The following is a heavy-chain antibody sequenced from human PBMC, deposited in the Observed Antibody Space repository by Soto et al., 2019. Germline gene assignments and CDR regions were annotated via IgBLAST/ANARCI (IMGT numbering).Heavy chain of an antibody. CDR2: IYYSGST. J-gene: IGHJ6*02. CDR1: GGSISSYY. V-gene: IGHV4-59*01. D-gene: IGHD1-26*01. Sequence: PSETLSLTCTVSGGSISSYYWSWIRQPPGKGLEWIAYIYYSGSTNYNPSLKSRVTISVDTSKNQFSLKLSSVTAADTAVYYCARGDGSVTAGYYYYGMGVWGQGTTVTVSS. CDR3: ARGDGSVTAGYYYYGMGV.